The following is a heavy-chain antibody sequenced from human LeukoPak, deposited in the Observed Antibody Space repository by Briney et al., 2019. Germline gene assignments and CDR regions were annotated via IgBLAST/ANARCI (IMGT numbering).Heavy chain of an antibody. CDR2: IYFSGGT. Sequence: SETLSLTCTVSGDSTRSYYWRWIRQPPGKGLEWIASIYFSGGTNYNPSLKSRVNISLDTSNNQFSLKLSSVTAADTAVYYCARWDDKRPLWGQGILVTVSS. V-gene: IGHV4-59*01. J-gene: IGHJ4*02. CDR3: ARWDDKRPL. D-gene: IGHD3-9*01. CDR1: GDSTRSYY.